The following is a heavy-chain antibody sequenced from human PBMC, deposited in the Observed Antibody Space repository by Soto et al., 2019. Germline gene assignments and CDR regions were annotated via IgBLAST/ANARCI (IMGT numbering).Heavy chain of an antibody. CDR3: ARFKYDFWSGYHAYGMDV. CDR1: GGSFSGYY. V-gene: IGHV4-34*01. J-gene: IGHJ6*02. CDR2: INHSGST. Sequence: SETLSLTXAVYGGSFSGYYWSWIRQPPGKGLEWIGEINHSGSTNYNPSLKSRVTISVDTSKNQFSLKLSSVTAADTAVYYCARFKYDFWSGYHAYGMDVWGQGTPVTV. D-gene: IGHD3-3*01.